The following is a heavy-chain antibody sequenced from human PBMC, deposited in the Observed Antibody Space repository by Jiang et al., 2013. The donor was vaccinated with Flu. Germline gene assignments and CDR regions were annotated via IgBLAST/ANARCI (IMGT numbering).Heavy chain of an antibody. CDR3: ARRGYSSGWYVWFDP. CDR2: MNPNSGNT. J-gene: IGHJ5*02. CDR1: GYTFASYD. V-gene: IGHV1-8*01. D-gene: IGHD6-19*01. Sequence: EVKKPGASVKVSCKASGYTFASYDINWVRQATGQGLEWMGWMNPNSGNTGYAQKFQGRVTMTRNTSISTAYMELSSLRSEDTAVYYCARRGYSSGWYVWFDPWGQGTLVTVSS.